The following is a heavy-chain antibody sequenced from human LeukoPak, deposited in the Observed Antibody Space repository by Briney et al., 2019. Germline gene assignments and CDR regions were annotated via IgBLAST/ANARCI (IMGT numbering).Heavy chain of an antibody. D-gene: IGHD2-2*01. CDR3: ARGVVVPAANWFDP. J-gene: IGHJ5*02. CDR2: IYHSGGT. V-gene: IGHV4-30-2*01. Sequence: SQTLSLTCAVSGGSISSGGYSWSWIRQPPGKGLEWIGYIYHSGGTYYNPSLKSRVTISVDRSKNQFSLKLSSVTAADTAVYYCARGVVVPAANWFDPWGQGTLVTVSS. CDR1: GGSISSGGYS.